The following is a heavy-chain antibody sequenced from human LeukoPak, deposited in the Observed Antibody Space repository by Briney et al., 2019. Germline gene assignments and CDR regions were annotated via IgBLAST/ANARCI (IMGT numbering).Heavy chain of an antibody. CDR3: ASYEVDIVVVPAANFGFDY. J-gene: IGHJ4*02. CDR1: GGSISSYY. D-gene: IGHD2-2*01. Sequence: PSETLSLTCTVSGGSISSYYWSWIRQPPGKGLEWIGYIYYSYSGSTNYNPSLKSRVTISVDTSKNQFSLKLSSVTAADTAVCYCASYEVDIVVVPAANFGFDYWGQGTLVTVSS. CDR2: IYYSYSGST. V-gene: IGHV4-59*08.